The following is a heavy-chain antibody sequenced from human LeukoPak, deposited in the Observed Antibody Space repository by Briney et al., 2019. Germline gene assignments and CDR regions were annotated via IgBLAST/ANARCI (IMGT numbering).Heavy chain of an antibody. J-gene: IGHJ4*02. CDR2: INPNSGGT. D-gene: IGHD6-6*01. CDR3: ARGSIGIAARPRYYFDY. CDR1: GYTFTGYY. V-gene: IGHV1-2*02. Sequence: ASVKVSCKASGYTFTGYYMHWVRQAPGQGLEWMGWINPNSGGTNYAQKFQGRVTMTRDTSISTAYMELSRLRSDDTAVYYCARGSIGIAARPRYYFDYWGQGTLVTVSS.